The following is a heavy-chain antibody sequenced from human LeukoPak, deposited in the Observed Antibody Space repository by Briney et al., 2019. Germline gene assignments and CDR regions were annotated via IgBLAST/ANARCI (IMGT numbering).Heavy chain of an antibody. CDR3: AREAGTVVIGRFDP. V-gene: IGHV3-30*02. Sequence: PGGSLRLSCAASGILFTRNGMHWVRQAPGKGLEWVAFIQYDAINIKYGDSVKGRFTISRDNSKNTLYLQMNSLTPEDTAVYYCAREAGTVVIGRFDPWGQGTLVTVSS. J-gene: IGHJ5*02. D-gene: IGHD2-15*01. CDR1: GILFTRNG. CDR2: IQYDAINI.